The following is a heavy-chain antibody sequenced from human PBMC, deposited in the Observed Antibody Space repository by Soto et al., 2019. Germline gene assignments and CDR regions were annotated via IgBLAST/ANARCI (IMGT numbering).Heavy chain of an antibody. CDR2: IYYSGGT. V-gene: IGHV4-59*12. D-gene: IGHD2-15*01. CDR3: ARWGCSGTKCNLNQRSYDL. CDR1: GGSISSYY. J-gene: IGHJ4*02. Sequence: LSLTCTVSGGSISSYYWSWIRQPPGKGLEWIGYIYYSGGTNYNPSLKSRVTISVDTSKNQFSLRAEDTAVYYCARWGCSGTKCNLNQRSYDLWGQGTLVTVSS.